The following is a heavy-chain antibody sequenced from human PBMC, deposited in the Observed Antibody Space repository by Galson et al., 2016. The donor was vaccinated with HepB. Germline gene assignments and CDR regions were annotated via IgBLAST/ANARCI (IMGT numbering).Heavy chain of an antibody. D-gene: IGHD2-2*01. Sequence: SLRLSCAASGFTVSSSYMSWVRQAPGKGLEWVSVIYSGGSTYYADSVKGRFTISRDNSKNTLYLQMNSLRVEDTAVYYCARDPRKTRYQLLEVYYYYYGMDVWGQGTTVTVSS. CDR3: ARDPRKTRYQLLEVYYYYYGMDV. CDR2: IYSGGST. J-gene: IGHJ6*02. V-gene: IGHV3-66*01. CDR1: GFTVSSSY.